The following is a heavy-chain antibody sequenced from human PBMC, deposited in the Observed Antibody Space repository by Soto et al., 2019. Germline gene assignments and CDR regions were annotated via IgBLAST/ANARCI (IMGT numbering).Heavy chain of an antibody. Sequence: SETLSLTCSVYGGSSRAYHWSWIRQSPGGGLGWIGEFSYSGSLNYNPSLKRRVAVSLDTSTDHFSLTMTSVTAADTGVYFCAGGPRYWSFALWGRGTLVTVSS. V-gene: IGHV4-34*01. CDR3: AGGPRYWSFAL. CDR1: GGSSRAYH. J-gene: IGHJ2*01. CDR2: FSYSGSL. D-gene: IGHD1-20*01.